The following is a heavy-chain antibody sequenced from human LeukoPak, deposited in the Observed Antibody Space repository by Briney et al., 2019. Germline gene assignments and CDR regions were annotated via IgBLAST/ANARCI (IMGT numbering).Heavy chain of an antibody. D-gene: IGHD4-17*01. V-gene: IGHV4-59*12. J-gene: IGHJ4*02. CDR2: IYYSGST. CDR3: ARAGSTVTTLDY. Sequence: PSETLSLTCTVSGGSISSYYWSWIRQPPGKGLEWIGYIYYSGSTNYNPSLKSRVTISVDTSKNQFSLKLSSVTAADTAVYYCARAGSTVTTLDYWGQGTLVTVSS. CDR1: GGSISSYY.